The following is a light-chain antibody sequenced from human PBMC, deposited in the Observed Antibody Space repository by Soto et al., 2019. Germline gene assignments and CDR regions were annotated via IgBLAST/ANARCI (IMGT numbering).Light chain of an antibody. Sequence: DSQMTKSPSSQSAAVGDGVTITCRASQSISSYLNWYQQKPGKAPKLLIYAASSLQSGVPSTFSGSGPGPDFTLTITTLHREHFPTYYCEPSYSTATFAPGTELDIK. J-gene: IGKJ1*01. V-gene: IGKV1-39*01. CDR3: EPSYSTAT. CDR2: AAS. CDR1: QSISSY.